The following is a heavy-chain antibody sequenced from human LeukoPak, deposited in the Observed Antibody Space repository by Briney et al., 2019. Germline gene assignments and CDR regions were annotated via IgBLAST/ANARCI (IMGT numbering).Heavy chain of an antibody. V-gene: IGHV7-4-1*02. CDR2: INANTENP. J-gene: IGHJ2*01. CDR1: GYTFTSYS. Sequence: GASVKVSYKASGYTFTSYSMNWVRQAPGQGLEYMGWINANTENPTYAQGFTGRFVFSLDTSVSTAYLQISSLKAEDTAVYYCARDFPARDWFFDLWGRGTLVTVSS. CDR3: ARDFPARDWFFDL.